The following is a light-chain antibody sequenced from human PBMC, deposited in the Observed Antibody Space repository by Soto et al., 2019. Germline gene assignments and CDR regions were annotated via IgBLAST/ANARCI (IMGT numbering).Light chain of an antibody. CDR2: GAS. CDR1: QSVYSNY. J-gene: IGKJ1*01. CDR3: QQYGTSPRT. Sequence: EIVLTQSPGTLSLSPGERATLSCRASQSVYSNYLAWYQQQPGQATMLLIYGASSSAIGIPDRFSGSGSGTDFTLTISRLEPEDFAVYYCQQYGTSPRTFGQGTKVEMK. V-gene: IGKV3-20*01.